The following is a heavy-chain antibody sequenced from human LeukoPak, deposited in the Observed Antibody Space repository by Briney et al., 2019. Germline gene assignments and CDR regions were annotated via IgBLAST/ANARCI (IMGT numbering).Heavy chain of an antibody. CDR2: IHTSGTS. CDR3: ARDPAGHGRYFDY. D-gene: IGHD1-14*01. J-gene: IGHJ4*02. V-gene: IGHV4-4*07. CDR1: GGSTDGFF. Sequence: SETLSLTCTVSGGSTDGFFCTWLRQSAGAGLEVIGGIHTSGTSYYNPSLRSRVSMSVDTSNNKFSLRLSSLTAADTAVYYCARDPAGHGRYFDYWGQGAVVTVSS.